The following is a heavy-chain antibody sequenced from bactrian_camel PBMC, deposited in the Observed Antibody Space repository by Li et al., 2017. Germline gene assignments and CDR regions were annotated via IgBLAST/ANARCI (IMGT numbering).Heavy chain of an antibody. J-gene: IGHJ4*01. CDR3: GAIRSFGRSCEAFFSTYRPDDSGRTWD. D-gene: IGHD2*01. CDR1: GYIDRFNC. Sequence: HVQLVESGGGSVQAGGSLKLSCAASGYIDRFNCMGWFRQGPGKERERVAMIQTRGVATYYVDSVKGRFTMSIGNDKKTVFLQMDSLKPEDSGAYYCGAIRSFGRSCEAFFSTYRPDDSGRTWDWGQGTQVTVS. CDR2: IQTRGVAT. V-gene: IGHV3S54*01.